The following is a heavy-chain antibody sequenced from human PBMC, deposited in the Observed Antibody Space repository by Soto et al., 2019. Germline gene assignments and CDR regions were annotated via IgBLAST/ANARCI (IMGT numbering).Heavy chain of an antibody. D-gene: IGHD5-12*01. CDR3: ASSKRVATTFDY. V-gene: IGHV4-59*08. Sequence: SETLSLTCTVSCGSISSYYWSWIRQPPGKGLEWIGYIYYSGSTNYNPSLKSRVTISVDTSKNQFSLKLSSVTAADTAVYYCASSKRVATTFDYWGQGTLVTVSS. CDR2: IYYSGST. CDR1: CGSISSYY. J-gene: IGHJ4*02.